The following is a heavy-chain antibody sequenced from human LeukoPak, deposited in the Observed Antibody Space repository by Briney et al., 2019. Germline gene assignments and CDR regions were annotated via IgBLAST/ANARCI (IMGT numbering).Heavy chain of an antibody. J-gene: IGHJ4*02. Sequence: ASVKVSCKASGYTFTGYYMHWVRQAPGQGLEWMGWINPNSGGTNYAQKFQGRVTMTRDTSISTAYMELSRLRSDDTAVYYCARGLVDTAMVPNDYRGQGTLVTVSS. CDR1: GYTFTGYY. CDR2: INPNSGGT. CDR3: ARGLVDTAMVPNDY. D-gene: IGHD5-18*01. V-gene: IGHV1-2*02.